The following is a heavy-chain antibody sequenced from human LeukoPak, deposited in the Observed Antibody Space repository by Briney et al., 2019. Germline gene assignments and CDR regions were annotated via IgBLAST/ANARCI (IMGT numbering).Heavy chain of an antibody. CDR1: GFTFSSYS. J-gene: IGHJ4*02. V-gene: IGHV3-21*01. Sequence: GGSLRLSCAASGFTFSSYSMNWVRQAPGKGLEWVSSISSSSSYIYYADSVKGRFTISRDNAKNSLYLQMNSLRAEDTAVYYCARDADFGTGYFDYWGQGTLVTVSS. CDR2: ISSSSSYI. D-gene: IGHD3/OR15-3a*01. CDR3: ARDADFGTGYFDY.